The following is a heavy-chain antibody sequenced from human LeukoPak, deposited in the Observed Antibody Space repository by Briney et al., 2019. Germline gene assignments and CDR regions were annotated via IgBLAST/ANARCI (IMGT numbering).Heavy chain of an antibody. CDR1: GFTFSSYG. J-gene: IGHJ4*02. CDR3: AKSNTVLRFLEWLSY. V-gene: IGHV3-30*18. D-gene: IGHD3-3*01. Sequence: TGGSLRLSCAASGFTFSSYGMHWVRQAPGKGLEWVAVISYDGSNKYYADSVKGRVTISRDNSKNTLYLQMNSLRAEDTAVYYCAKSNTVLRFLEWLSYWGQGTLVTVSS. CDR2: ISYDGSNK.